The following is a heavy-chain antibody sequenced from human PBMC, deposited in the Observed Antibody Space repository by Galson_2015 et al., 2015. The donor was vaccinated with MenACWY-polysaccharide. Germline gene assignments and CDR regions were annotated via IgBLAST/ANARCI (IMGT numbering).Heavy chain of an antibody. CDR1: GFAFYGYT. D-gene: IGHD1-26*01. CDR3: AKDIGRSGSSTTEY. CDR2: ISSNGDIT. Sequence: SLRLSCAASGFAFYGYTMHWVRQVPGKGLKWVSLISSNGDITYYADSVKGRFTISRDNSKSSLYLQMNSLRSEDTALYYCAKDIGRSGSSTTEYWGQGTLVTVAS. V-gene: IGHV3-43*01. J-gene: IGHJ4*02.